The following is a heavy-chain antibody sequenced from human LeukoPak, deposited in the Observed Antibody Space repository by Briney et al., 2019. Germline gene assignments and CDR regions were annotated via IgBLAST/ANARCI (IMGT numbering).Heavy chain of an antibody. CDR2: INHSGST. V-gene: IGHV4-34*01. CDR1: GFTFSSYV. D-gene: IGHD6-19*01. Sequence: SGGSLRLSCAASGFTFSSYVMSWVRQAPGKGLEWIGEINHSGSTNYNPSLKSRVTISVDTSKNQFSLKLSSVTAADTAVYYCARGVREQWLVFYYYYYMDVWGKGTTVTVSS. J-gene: IGHJ6*03. CDR3: ARGVREQWLVFYYYYYMDV.